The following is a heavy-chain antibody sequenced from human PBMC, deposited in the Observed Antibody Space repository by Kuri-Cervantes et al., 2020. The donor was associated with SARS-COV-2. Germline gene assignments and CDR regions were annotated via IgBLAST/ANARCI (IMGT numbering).Heavy chain of an antibody. CDR2: IYHSGST. J-gene: IGHJ4*02. CDR3: ARVPRITIFGVVSHFDY. V-gene: IGHV4-4*02. CDR1: GGSISSSNW. Sequence: SETLSLTCAVSGGSISSSNWWSWVRQPPGKGLEWIGEIYHSGSTNYNPSLKSRVTISVDTSKNQFSLKLSSVTAADTAVYYCARVPRITIFGVVSHFDYWGQGTLVTVSS. D-gene: IGHD3-3*01.